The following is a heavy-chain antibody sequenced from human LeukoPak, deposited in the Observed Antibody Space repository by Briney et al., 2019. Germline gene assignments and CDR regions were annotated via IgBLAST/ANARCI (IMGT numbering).Heavy chain of an antibody. CDR1: GLTVSSNY. CDR3: ARAGGLRDFDY. CDR2: IYSGGST. Sequence: GGSLRLSCTASGLTVSSNYMTSVRQAPGKGLEWVSLIYSGGSTYYADSVKDRFTISRDNFKNTLYLQMNSLTAEDTAVYYCARAGGLRDFDYWGQGTLVTVSS. D-gene: IGHD4-17*01. V-gene: IGHV3-66*01. J-gene: IGHJ4*02.